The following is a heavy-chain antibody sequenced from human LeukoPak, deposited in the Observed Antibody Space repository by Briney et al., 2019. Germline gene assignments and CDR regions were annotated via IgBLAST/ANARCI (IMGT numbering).Heavy chain of an antibody. CDR2: IYYSGST. V-gene: IGHV4-39*01. Sequence: SETLSLTCTVSGDSISSSSYYWGWIRQPPGKGLEWIGSIYYSGSTYYNPSLKSRVTISVDTSKNQFSLKLSSVTAADTAVYYRARQEMGNNDYWGQGTLVTVSS. J-gene: IGHJ4*02. D-gene: IGHD5-24*01. CDR1: GDSISSSSYY. CDR3: ARQEMGNNDY.